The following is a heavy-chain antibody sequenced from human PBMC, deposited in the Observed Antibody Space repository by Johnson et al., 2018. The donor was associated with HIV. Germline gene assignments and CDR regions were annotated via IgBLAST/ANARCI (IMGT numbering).Heavy chain of an antibody. CDR3: ARGWDAFDI. J-gene: IGHJ3*02. CDR2: ISNDGSIK. CDR1: RFTLSNYA. V-gene: IGHV3-30*14. D-gene: IGHD5-24*01. Sequence: QEKLVESGGGVVQTGRSLRLSCAVSRFTLSNYAMHWVRQAPGKGLEWVAFISNDGSIKFSTDSVKGRFTISRDNSKNTLYLQMNSLRAEDTAVYYCARGWDAFDIWGQGTMVTVSS.